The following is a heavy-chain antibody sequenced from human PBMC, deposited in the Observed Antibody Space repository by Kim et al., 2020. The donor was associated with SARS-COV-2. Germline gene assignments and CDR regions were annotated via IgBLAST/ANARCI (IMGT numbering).Heavy chain of an antibody. D-gene: IGHD3-9*01. CDR1: GGTFSSYA. Sequence: SVKVSCKASGGTFSSYAISWVRQAPGQGLEWMGGIIPIFGTANYAQKFQGRVTITADESTSTAYMELSSLRSEDTAVYYCARDNVRRTYYDILTGYYTFDYWGQGTLVTVSS. CDR3: ARDNVRRTYYDILTGYYTFDY. CDR2: IIPIFGTA. V-gene: IGHV1-69*13. J-gene: IGHJ4*02.